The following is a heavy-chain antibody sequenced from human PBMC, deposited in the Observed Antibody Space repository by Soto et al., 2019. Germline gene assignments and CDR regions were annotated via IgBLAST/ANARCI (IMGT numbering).Heavy chain of an antibody. D-gene: IGHD5-12*01. J-gene: IGHJ5*01. CDR1: VCTFSSQA. Sequence: EVQLLESGGGLLQTGGSLRLSCVVSVCTFSSQAMSWFRQAPGHGLEWVSAIRGSGGSTFYADSVKGQFTISRDTAKNTLFLQMNSLRAEDTAVYYCAKDRGRGYDWFYSWCQGTLVTVSS. V-gene: IGHV3-23*01. CDR2: IRGSGGST. CDR3: AKDRGRGYDWFYS.